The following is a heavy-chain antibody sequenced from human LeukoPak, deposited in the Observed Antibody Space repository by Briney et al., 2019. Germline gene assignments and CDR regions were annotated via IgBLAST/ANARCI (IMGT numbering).Heavy chain of an antibody. CDR2: IWYDGSNK. Sequence: GGSLRLFCAASGFTFSNYGMHWVRQAPGKGLEWVAVIWYDGSNKYYADSVKGRFTISRDNSKNTLYLQMKSLRAEDTAVYYCAKDRDTAMEIDYWGQGTLVTVSS. CDR3: AKDRDTAMEIDY. V-gene: IGHV3-33*06. CDR1: GFTFSNYG. D-gene: IGHD5-18*01. J-gene: IGHJ4*02.